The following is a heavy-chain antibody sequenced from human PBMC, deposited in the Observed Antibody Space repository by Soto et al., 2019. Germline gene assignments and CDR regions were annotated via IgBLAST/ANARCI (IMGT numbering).Heavy chain of an antibody. D-gene: IGHD3-3*01. CDR3: ARDGHAYYDFWSGYSYGMDV. V-gene: IGHV4-31*03. CDR2: IYYSGST. CDR1: GGSISSGGYY. Sequence: SSETLSLTCTVSGGSISSGGYYWSWIRQHPGKGLEWIGYIYYSGSTYYNPSLKSRVTISVDTSKNQFSLKLSSVTAADTAVYYCARDGHAYYDFWSGYSYGMDVWGQGTTVTVSS. J-gene: IGHJ6*02.